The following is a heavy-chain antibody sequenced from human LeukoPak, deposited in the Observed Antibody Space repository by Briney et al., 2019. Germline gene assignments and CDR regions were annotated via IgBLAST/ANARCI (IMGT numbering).Heavy chain of an antibody. CDR3: ARDRRAAAGRTRWFDP. J-gene: IGHJ5*02. CDR2: ISSSGSTI. Sequence: GGSLRLSCAASGFTFSDYYMSWIRQAPGKGLEWVSYISSSGSTIYYADSVKGRFTISRDNAKNSLYLQMNCLRAEDTAVYYCARDRRAAAGRTRWFDPWGQGTLVTVSS. V-gene: IGHV3-11*01. D-gene: IGHD6-13*01. CDR1: GFTFSDYY.